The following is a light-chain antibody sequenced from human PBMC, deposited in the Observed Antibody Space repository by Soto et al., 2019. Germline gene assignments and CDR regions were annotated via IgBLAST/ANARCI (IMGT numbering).Light chain of an antibody. J-gene: IGKJ2*01. CDR2: AAS. CDR1: QGFSSN. CDR3: QQYYSYPYT. Sequence: AIRMTQSPSSFSASTGDRVTITCRASQGFSSNLACNQQKPGKAPKLLIYAASTLQSGVPSRFSGSGSGTDFTLTISCLQSEDFATYYCQQYYSYPYTFGQGTKLEIK. V-gene: IGKV1-8*01.